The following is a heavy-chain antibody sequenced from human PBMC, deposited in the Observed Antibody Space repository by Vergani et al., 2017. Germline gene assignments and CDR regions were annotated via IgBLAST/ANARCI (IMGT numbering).Heavy chain of an antibody. CDR1: GFTFSSYG. V-gene: IGHV3-30*18. CDR2: ISYDGSKQ. J-gene: IGHJ6*02. Sequence: QVQLVESGGGVVQPGRSLRLSCAASGFTFSSYGMHWVRQAPGKGLEWVAVISYDGSKQYYADTVKGRFTMSRDNSTNTLYLQMNSLSAEDTAVYYCAKDFYDDGDPPYYYCGMDVGGQGTTVTVS. CDR3: AKDFYDDGDPPYYYCGMDV. D-gene: IGHD4-17*01.